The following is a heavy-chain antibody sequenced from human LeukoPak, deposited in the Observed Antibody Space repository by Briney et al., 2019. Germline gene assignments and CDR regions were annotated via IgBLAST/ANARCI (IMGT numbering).Heavy chain of an antibody. CDR3: AGMRITTPTVRTLDY. Sequence: PETLSLTCTVSGGSMSTYYWTWIRQPPGKGLEWIGFIYYTGSTNYNPSLKSRVTISVDTSKNQFSLKLSSVTAADTAVYYCAGMRITTPTVRTLDYWGQGTLVTVSS. V-gene: IGHV4-59*01. CDR1: GGSMSTYY. D-gene: IGHD1-14*01. J-gene: IGHJ4*02. CDR2: IYYTGST.